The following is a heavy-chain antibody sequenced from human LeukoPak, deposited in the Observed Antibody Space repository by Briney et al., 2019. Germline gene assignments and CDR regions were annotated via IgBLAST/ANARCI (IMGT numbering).Heavy chain of an antibody. J-gene: IGHJ5*02. CDR1: GGSMSSYY. Sequence: SETLSLTCTVSGGSMSSYYWSWIRQPPGKGLEWIGYIYYSGSTNYNPSLKSRVTISVDTSKNQFSLKLSSVTAADTAVYYCARVGEGRGIYYYGSGSYFDWFDPWGQGTLVTVSS. D-gene: IGHD3-10*01. CDR3: ARVGEGRGIYYYGSGSYFDWFDP. CDR2: IYYSGST. V-gene: IGHV4-59*12.